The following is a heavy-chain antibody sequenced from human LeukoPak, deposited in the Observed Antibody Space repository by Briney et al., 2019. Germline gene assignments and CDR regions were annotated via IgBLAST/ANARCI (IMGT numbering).Heavy chain of an antibody. CDR2: ISYDGSTK. Sequence: QPGRSLSLSCAASGSTFSSYAVHWVRQAPAKGLAWVAVISYDGSTKNHADSVKGRFTISRDNSKNTLYLEMNSLRAEDTAVYYCARDVMRDDGFDIWGQGTMVTVSS. CDR1: GSTFSSYA. D-gene: IGHD2-21*01. V-gene: IGHV3-30*04. J-gene: IGHJ3*02. CDR3: ARDVMRDDGFDI.